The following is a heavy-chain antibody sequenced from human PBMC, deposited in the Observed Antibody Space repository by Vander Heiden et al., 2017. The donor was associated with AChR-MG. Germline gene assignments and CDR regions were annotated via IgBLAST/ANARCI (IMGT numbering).Heavy chain of an antibody. Sequence: QVQLVESGGGVGQPGRSLRPPCSPPGSPFTGYAMHWVRQAPGKGLEWVAVISYDGSNKYYADSVKGRFTISRDNSKNTLYLQMNSLRAEDTAVYYCARDYYDSSDHDAFDIWGQGTMVTVSS. J-gene: IGHJ3*02. CDR3: ARDYYDSSDHDAFDI. V-gene: IGHV3-30-3*01. CDR1: GSPFTGYA. D-gene: IGHD3-22*01. CDR2: ISYDGSNK.